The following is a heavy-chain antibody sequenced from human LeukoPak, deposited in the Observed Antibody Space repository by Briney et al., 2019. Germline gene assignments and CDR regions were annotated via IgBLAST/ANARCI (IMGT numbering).Heavy chain of an antibody. Sequence: GASVKVSCKAPGYTFTSYGISWVRQAPGQGLEWMGWISAYNGNTNYAQKLQGRVTMTTDTSTSTAYMELRSLRSDDTAVYYCARGVSYDSSGYPTYYFDYWGQGTLVTVSS. J-gene: IGHJ4*02. D-gene: IGHD3-22*01. CDR1: GYTFTSYG. CDR3: ARGVSYDSSGYPTYYFDY. CDR2: ISAYNGNT. V-gene: IGHV1-18*01.